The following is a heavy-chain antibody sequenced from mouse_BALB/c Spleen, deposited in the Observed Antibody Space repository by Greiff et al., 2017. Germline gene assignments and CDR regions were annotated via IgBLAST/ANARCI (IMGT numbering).Heavy chain of an antibody. CDR1: GYTFTDYN. CDR2: IYPYNGGT. D-gene: IGHD2-3*01. J-gene: IGHJ4*01. CDR3: ARYGYYGYAMDY. Sequence: EVQLQQSGPELVKPGASVKISCKASGYTFTDYNMHWVKQSHGKSLEWIGYIYPYNGGTGYNQKFKSKATLTVDNSSSTAYMELRSLTSEDSAVYYCARYGYYGYAMDYWGQGTSVTVSS. V-gene: IGHV1S29*02.